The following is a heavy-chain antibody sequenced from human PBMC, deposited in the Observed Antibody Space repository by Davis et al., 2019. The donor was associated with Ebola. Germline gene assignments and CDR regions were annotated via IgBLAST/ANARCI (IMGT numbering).Heavy chain of an antibody. CDR2: IYYSGST. V-gene: IGHV4-59*12. D-gene: IGHD6-19*01. CDR1: GGSISSYY. Sequence: MPGGSLRLSCTVSGGSISSYYWSWIRQPPGKGLEWIGYIYYSGSTNYNPSLKSRVTISVDTSKNQFSLKLSSVTAADTAVYYCARSNQWLVRGFDYWGQGTLVTVSS. CDR3: ARSNQWLVRGFDY. J-gene: IGHJ4*02.